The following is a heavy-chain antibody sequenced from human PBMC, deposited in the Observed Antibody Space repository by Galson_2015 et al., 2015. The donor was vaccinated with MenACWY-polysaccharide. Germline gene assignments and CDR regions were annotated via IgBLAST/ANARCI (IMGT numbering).Heavy chain of an antibody. J-gene: IGHJ4*01. Sequence: SVRLSCAASGFSFSTYWVYWVRHAPGKGLVWVSRINSDGSGTSYADSVKGRFNISRDNAKNAVYLQMNSLRAGDTAVDYCARAGYCTSTSCYTSVRLWGQGTLVTVSS. V-gene: IGHV3-74*01. CDR1: GFSFSTYW. D-gene: IGHD2-2*02. CDR2: INSDGSGT. CDR3: ARAGYCTSTSCYTSVRL.